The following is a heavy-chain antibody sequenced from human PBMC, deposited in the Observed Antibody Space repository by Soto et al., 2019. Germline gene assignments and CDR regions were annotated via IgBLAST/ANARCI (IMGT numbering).Heavy chain of an antibody. J-gene: IGHJ4*02. Sequence: QVQLQESGPGLVKPSGTLSLTCAVSGGSISSSNWWSWVRQSPGRGLEWIGEIYHSGSTNYNPSLQSRVSISVDTSKNQFSLKVTSVTAADTAVYYCARKHYDDQRFEYWGQGTLVTVSS. CDR2: IYHSGST. CDR1: GGSISSSNW. V-gene: IGHV4-4*02. CDR3: ARKHYDDQRFEY. D-gene: IGHD4-17*01.